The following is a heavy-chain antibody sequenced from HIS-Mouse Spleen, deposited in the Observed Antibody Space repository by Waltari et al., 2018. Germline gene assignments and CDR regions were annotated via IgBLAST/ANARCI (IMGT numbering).Heavy chain of an antibody. Sequence: QLQLQESGPGLVKPSETLSLTCTVSGGSISSSSYYLGWIRQPPGKGLEWSGSSYYSGRTYDKPSLKRRVTISVDTSKNQFSLKLSSVTAADTAVYYCAREIPYSSSWYDWYFDLWGRGTLVTVSS. J-gene: IGHJ2*01. CDR1: GGSISSSSYY. CDR3: AREIPYSSSWYDWYFDL. CDR2: SYYSGRT. D-gene: IGHD6-13*01. V-gene: IGHV4-39*07.